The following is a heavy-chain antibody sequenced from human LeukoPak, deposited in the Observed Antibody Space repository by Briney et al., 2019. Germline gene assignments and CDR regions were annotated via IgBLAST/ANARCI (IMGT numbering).Heavy chain of an antibody. V-gene: IGHV1-8*01. CDR1: GYTFTSYD. D-gene: IGHD6-19*01. CDR3: ARGLSGSGWTFGGYYYYMDV. J-gene: IGHJ6*03. Sequence: ASVKVSFKASGYTFTSYDINWVRQATGQGLEWMGWMNPNSGNTGYAQKFQGRVTMTRNTSISTAYMELSSLRSEDTAVYYCARGLSGSGWTFGGYYYYMDVWGKGTTVTVSS. CDR2: MNPNSGNT.